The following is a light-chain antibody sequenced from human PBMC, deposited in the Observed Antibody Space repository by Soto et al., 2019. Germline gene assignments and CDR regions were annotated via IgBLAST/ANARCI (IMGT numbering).Light chain of an antibody. V-gene: IGKV3-20*01. J-gene: IGKJ5*01. CDR2: GAS. CDR1: QSVSSSY. Sequence: EIVLTQSPGTLSLSPGERATLSCRASQSVSSSYLAWYQQKPGQAPRLLIYGASSRATGIPDRFSGSGSRTDFTLTISRLEPEDFAVDYCQQYGSSITFGQGTRLEIK. CDR3: QQYGSSIT.